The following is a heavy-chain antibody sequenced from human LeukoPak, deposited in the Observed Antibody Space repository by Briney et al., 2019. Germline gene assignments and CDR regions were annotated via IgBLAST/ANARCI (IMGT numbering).Heavy chain of an antibody. CDR3: ARNAADCTTSACYDS. Sequence: LSGGSLRLSCAASGFTFRNYAMTWVRQAPGKGLEWVSVVTGNGDTTYYADSLKGRFTISRDNSRNTLYLQMNRLRAEDTAVYHCARNAADCTTSACYDSWGQGTLVTVSS. CDR1: GFTFRNYA. D-gene: IGHD2-8*01. CDR2: VTGNGDTT. V-gene: IGHV3-23*01. J-gene: IGHJ4*02.